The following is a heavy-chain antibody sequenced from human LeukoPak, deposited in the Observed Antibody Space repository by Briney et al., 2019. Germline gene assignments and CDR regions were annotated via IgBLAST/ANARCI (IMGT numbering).Heavy chain of an antibody. CDR1: GGSISSGSYH. CDR3: AREEGDIVATITDY. CDR2: IYTSGST. D-gene: IGHD5-12*01. V-gene: IGHV4-61*02. J-gene: IGHJ4*02. Sequence: SETLSLTCTVSGGSISSGSYHWSWIRQPAGKGLEWIGRIYTSGSTNYNPSLKSRVTISVGTSKNQFSLKLSSVTAADTAVYYCAREEGDIVATITDYWGQGTLVTVSS.